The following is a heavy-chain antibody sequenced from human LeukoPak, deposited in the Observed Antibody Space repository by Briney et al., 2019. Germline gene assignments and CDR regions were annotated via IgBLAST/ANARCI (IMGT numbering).Heavy chain of an antibody. CDR1: GFTFNNYW. CDR3: ARAVGSSGCDY. Sequence: GSLRLSFAASGFTFNNYWLTWVRQAPGKGLEWVAKISQDGSEKYYVDSVKGRFTISRDSGKNSLYLQMNSLRAEDTAVYYCARAVGSSGCDYWGQGTLVTVSS. V-gene: IGHV3-7*01. D-gene: IGHD6-19*01. J-gene: IGHJ4*02. CDR2: ISQDGSEK.